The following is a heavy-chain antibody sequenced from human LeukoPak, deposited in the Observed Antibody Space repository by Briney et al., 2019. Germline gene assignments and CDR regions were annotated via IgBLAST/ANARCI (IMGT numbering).Heavy chain of an antibody. J-gene: IGHJ4*02. CDR3: AKAANSDFWSGYDRIDY. Sequence: GGSLRLSCAASGFTFSTYPMNWVSQAPGKGLAWVSYISSRSSTIYYADSVKGRFTISRDNAKNSLYLQMNSLRAEDTAVYYCAKAANSDFWSGYDRIDYWGQGTLVTVSS. CDR2: ISSRSSTI. CDR1: GFTFSTYP. V-gene: IGHV3-48*01. D-gene: IGHD3-3*01.